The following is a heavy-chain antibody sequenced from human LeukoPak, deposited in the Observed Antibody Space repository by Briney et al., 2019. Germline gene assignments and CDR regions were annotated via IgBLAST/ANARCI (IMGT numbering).Heavy chain of an antibody. D-gene: IGHD1-1*01. CDR3: AREGTGTHFDY. CDR1: GFTFDDYG. CDR2: INWNGGST. Sequence: GGSLRLSCAASGFTFDDYGMSWVCQAPGKWLEWVSGINWNGGSTGYADSVKGRFTISRDNAKNSLYLQMNSLRAEDTALYYCAREGTGTHFDYWGQGTLLTVSS. J-gene: IGHJ4*02. V-gene: IGHV3-20*04.